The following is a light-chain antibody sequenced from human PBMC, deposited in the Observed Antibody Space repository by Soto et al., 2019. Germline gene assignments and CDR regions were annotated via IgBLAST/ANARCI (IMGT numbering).Light chain of an antibody. CDR3: AAWDDSLNAL. Sequence: QSVLTQPPSASGTPGQRVTISCSGSRSNIGDNPVNWYQQVPGAAPKLLIYINDQRPSGVPDRFSGSKSGTSASLAISGLQPEDEADYYCAAWDDSLNALFGTGTKLTVL. CDR1: RSNIGDNP. J-gene: IGLJ1*01. CDR2: IND. V-gene: IGLV1-44*01.